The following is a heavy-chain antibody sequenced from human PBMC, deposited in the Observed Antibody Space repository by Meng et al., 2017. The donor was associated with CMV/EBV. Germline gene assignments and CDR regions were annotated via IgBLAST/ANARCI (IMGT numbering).Heavy chain of an antibody. Sequence: SETLSLTCAVYGGSFSGYYWSWIRQPPGKGLEWIGEINHSGGTNYNPSLKSRVTISVDTSKNQFSLKLSSVTAADTAVYYCARRGSIHGWFDPWGQGTLVTVSS. CDR1: GGSFSGYY. D-gene: IGHD2-21*01. V-gene: IGHV4-34*01. J-gene: IGHJ5*02. CDR2: INHSGGT. CDR3: ARRGSIHGWFDP.